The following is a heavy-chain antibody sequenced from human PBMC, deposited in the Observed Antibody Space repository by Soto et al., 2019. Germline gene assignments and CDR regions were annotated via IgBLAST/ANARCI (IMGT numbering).Heavy chain of an antibody. D-gene: IGHD3-10*01. CDR1: GFTFSSYA. CDR3: AKVKWFGELSSYDAFDI. V-gene: IGHV3-23*01. J-gene: IGHJ3*02. Sequence: PGGSMRLSCASSGFTFSSYAMSWARQAPGKGLEWVSAISGSGGSTYYADSVKGRFTISRDNSKNTLYLQMNSLRAEDTAVYYCAKVKWFGELSSYDAFDIWGQGTMVTVSS. CDR2: ISGSGGST.